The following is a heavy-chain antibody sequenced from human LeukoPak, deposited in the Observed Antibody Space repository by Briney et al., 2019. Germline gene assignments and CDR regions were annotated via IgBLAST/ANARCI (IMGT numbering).Heavy chain of an antibody. D-gene: IGHD6-13*01. V-gene: IGHV1-2*02. CDR3: ARDRLFAKAAARFSY. CDR1: GYTFTGYY. J-gene: IGHJ4*02. Sequence: ASVKVSCKASGYTFTGYYMHWVRQAPGQGLEWMGWINPNSGGTNYAQKFQGRVTMTRDTSISTACMELSRLRSDDTAVYYCARDRLFAKAAARFSYWGQGTLVTVSS. CDR2: INPNSGGT.